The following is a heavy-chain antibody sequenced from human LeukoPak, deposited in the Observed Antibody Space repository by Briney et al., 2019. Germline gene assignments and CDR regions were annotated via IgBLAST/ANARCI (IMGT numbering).Heavy chain of an antibody. CDR2: ISVYNGNK. D-gene: IGHD2-15*01. J-gene: IGHJ5*02. CDR3: ARAGYCSGGSCLNWFDA. V-gene: IGHV1-18*01. Sequence: GASVKVSCKASGYTFTSYDINWVRQAPGQGLEWMGWISVYNGNKNYAQKLQGRVTMTTDTSTSIAYMELRSLRSDDTAVYYCARAGYCSGGSCLNWFDAWGQGTLVTVSS. CDR1: GYTFTSYD.